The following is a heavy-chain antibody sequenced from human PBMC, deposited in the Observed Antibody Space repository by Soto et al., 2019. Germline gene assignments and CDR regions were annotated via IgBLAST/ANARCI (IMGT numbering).Heavy chain of an antibody. CDR1: GFTFSSYS. Sequence: GGSLRLSCAASGFTFSSYSMNWVRQAPGKGLEWVSYISSSSTIYYADSVKGRFTISRDNAKNSLYLQMNSLRAEDTAVYYCAGVTYYDFWSGYYPWDYMDVWGKGTTVTVSS. J-gene: IGHJ6*03. D-gene: IGHD3-3*01. V-gene: IGHV3-48*01. CDR2: ISSSSTI. CDR3: AGVTYYDFWSGYYPWDYMDV.